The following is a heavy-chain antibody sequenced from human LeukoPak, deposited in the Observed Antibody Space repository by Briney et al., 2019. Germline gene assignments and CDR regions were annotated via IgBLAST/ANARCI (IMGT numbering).Heavy chain of an antibody. CDR2: IRSKAYGGTT. CDR3: TRVGSSGWTTFYYFAY. Sequence: GGSLRLSCTASGFTFGDYAMSWFRQAPGKGLEWVGFIRSKAYGGTTEYAASVKGRFTISRDDSKSIAYLQMNSLKTEDTAVYYCTRVGSSGWTTFYYFAYWGKGPLVTVSS. J-gene: IGHJ4*02. V-gene: IGHV3-49*03. CDR1: GFTFGDYA. D-gene: IGHD6-19*01.